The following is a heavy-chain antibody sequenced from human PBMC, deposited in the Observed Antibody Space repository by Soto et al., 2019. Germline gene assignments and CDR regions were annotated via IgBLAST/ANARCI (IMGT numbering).Heavy chain of an antibody. D-gene: IGHD3-9*01. Sequence: QVQLVESGGGVVQPGRSLRLSCAASGFNFRSYGMHWVRQAPGKGLEWVAVISYDGSAKWYVDSVKGRFTISRDTSKNILYLQMNSLRAEDTAVYYCAKDEVAEDDILTGYPLFDYRGQGILVTVSS. CDR1: GFNFRSYG. J-gene: IGHJ4*02. CDR3: AKDEVAEDDILTGYPLFDY. CDR2: ISYDGSAK. V-gene: IGHV3-30*18.